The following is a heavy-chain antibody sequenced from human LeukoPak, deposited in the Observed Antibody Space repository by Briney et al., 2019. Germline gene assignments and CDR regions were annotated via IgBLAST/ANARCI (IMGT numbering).Heavy chain of an antibody. CDR2: IYYTGST. J-gene: IGHJ2*01. Sequence: SETLSLTCSVSGGSINTYYWSWIRQTPGKGLEWVGFIYYTGSTNYNPSLKSRVTMSVDTSKSQFSLKLTSVTAADTAVYYCARLAKCTSTCRGKYWYFDVWGRGTLVTVSS. CDR1: GGSINTYY. CDR3: ARLAKCTSTCRGKYWYFDV. V-gene: IGHV4-59*12. D-gene: IGHD2-8*01.